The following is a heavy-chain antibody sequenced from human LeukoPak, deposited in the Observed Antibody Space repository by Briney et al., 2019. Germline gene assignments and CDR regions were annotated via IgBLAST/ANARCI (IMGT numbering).Heavy chain of an antibody. D-gene: IGHD6-19*01. CDR2: IRSKDYYGTT. Sequence: GGSLRLSCTTSGFRFGDYAMTWVRQDPGKGLEWVGYIRSKDYYGTTEYAASVKGRFTISRDDSKSIAYLQMNSLTTEDTAVYYCARGRSAWGYWGQGTLVTVS. CDR1: GFRFGDYA. CDR3: ARGRSAWGY. J-gene: IGHJ4*02. V-gene: IGHV3-49*04.